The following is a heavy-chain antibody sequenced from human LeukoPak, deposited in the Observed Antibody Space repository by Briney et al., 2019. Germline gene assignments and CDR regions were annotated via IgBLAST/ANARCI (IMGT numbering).Heavy chain of an antibody. CDR2: VNSDGSST. CDR3: ASRADTTFFDY. J-gene: IGHJ4*02. D-gene: IGHD2-15*01. V-gene: IGHV3-74*01. Sequence: GGSLRLSCAASGFTFSSYWVHWVRQAPGKGLVWVSRVNSDGSSTFYADSVKGRFTISRDNAKNTLYLQMNSLRAEDTAVYYCASRADTTFFDYWGQGALVTVSS. CDR1: GFTFSSYW.